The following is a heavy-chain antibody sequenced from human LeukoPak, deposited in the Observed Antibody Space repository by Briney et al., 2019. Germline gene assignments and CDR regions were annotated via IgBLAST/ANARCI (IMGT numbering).Heavy chain of an antibody. D-gene: IGHD3-22*01. V-gene: IGHV1-18*01. CDR2: ISAYNGNT. J-gene: IGHJ6*02. CDR1: GYTFTSYD. CDR3: AREMTSSGYYYYYYGMDV. Sequence: ASVKVSCKASGYTFTSYDINWVRQATGQGLEWMGWISAYNGNTNYAQKLQGRVTMTTDTSTSTAYMELRSLRSDDTAVYYCAREMTSSGYYYYYYGMDVWGQGTTVTVSS.